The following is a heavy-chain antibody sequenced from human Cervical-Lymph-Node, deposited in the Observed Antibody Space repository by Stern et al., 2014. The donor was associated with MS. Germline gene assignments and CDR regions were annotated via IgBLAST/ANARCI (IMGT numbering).Heavy chain of an antibody. J-gene: IGHJ6*02. D-gene: IGHD5-18*01. Sequence: QLVQSGAEVKKPGSSVKVSCKASGGIFSSYAISWVRQAPGQGLEWMGGIIPIFGTANYAQKFQGRVTITADESTNTAYMELSSLRSDDTAIYYCARGYSYDLSYYYYAMDVWGQGTTVTVSS. V-gene: IGHV1-69*01. CDR3: ARGYSYDLSYYYYAMDV. CDR2: IIPIFGTA. CDR1: GGIFSSYA.